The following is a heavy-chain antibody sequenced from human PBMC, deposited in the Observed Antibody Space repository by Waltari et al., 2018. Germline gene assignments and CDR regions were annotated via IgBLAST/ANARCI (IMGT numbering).Heavy chain of an antibody. CDR1: GGSISSYY. V-gene: IGHV4-59*01. Sequence: QVQLQESGPGLVKPSETLSLTCTVSGGSISSYYWSWIRQPPGKGLEWIGYIYYRGSTNYIPSHKSRVTISVDTSKNQFSLKLISVTAADTAVYYCARGGAVNRRLVDYWGQGTLVTVSS. J-gene: IGHJ4*02. D-gene: IGHD2-15*01. CDR3: ARGGAVNRRLVDY. CDR2: IYYRGST.